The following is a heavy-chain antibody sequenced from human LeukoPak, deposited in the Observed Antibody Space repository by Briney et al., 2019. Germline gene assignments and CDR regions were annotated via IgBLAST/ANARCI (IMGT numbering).Heavy chain of an antibody. CDR2: ISGSGAST. D-gene: IGHD3-22*01. V-gene: IGHV3-23*01. CDR1: GFPSPSGLSFNNYA. Sequence: PGGSLRLSCAASGFPSPSGLSFNNYAMAWVRLAPGKGLQWVSGISGSGASTYYSESVKGRFTISRDNSKNTLYLQMNNLRAEDTALYYCAKGASSAWLLYWFDPWGQGTLVTVSP. CDR3: AKGASSAWLLYWFDP. J-gene: IGHJ5*02.